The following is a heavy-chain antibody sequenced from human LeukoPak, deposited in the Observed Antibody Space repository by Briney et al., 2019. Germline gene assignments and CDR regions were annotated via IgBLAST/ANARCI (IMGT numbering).Heavy chain of an antibody. CDR1: RFTFTNYA. V-gene: IGHV3-23*01. CDR2: ISSSGGST. J-gene: IGHJ4*02. Sequence: GGCLRLSSADPRFTFTNYAMSWVRQAPGKGLEWVSAISSSGGSTYYADSVKGRFTISRDNSKNTLYLQMNSLRAEDTAMYYCASQPYWGQGTLVTVSS. CDR3: ASQPY.